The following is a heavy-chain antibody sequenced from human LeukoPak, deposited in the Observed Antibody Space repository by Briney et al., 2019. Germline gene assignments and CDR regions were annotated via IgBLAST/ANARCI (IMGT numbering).Heavy chain of an antibody. CDR3: AKCSGGSCWSSNYFDY. V-gene: IGHV3-23*01. D-gene: IGHD2-15*01. J-gene: IGHJ4*02. CDR2: VSDSAIST. Sequence: GGSLRLSCAASGFTFSSYAMAWVRQAPGRGLEWISGVSDSAISTYDADSVKGRFTISRDNSKSTLYLQMNSLRAEDTAVYYCAKCSGGSCWSSNYFDYWGQGTLVTVSS. CDR1: GFTFSSYA.